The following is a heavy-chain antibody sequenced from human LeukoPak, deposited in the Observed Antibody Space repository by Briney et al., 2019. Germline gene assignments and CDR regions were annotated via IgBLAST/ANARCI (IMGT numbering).Heavy chain of an antibody. CDR1: GFTFGTYD. V-gene: IGHV3-49*03. D-gene: IGHD5-18*01. CDR2: ISSNSFGGTT. CDR3: TSYSVRTDD. Sequence: GGSLRLSCTSSGFTFGTYDVSWFRQAPGKGLEWVAFISSNSFGGTTEYAESLEGRFTTSSDHSKSIAYVQMNSLKTADTAVDYCTSYSVRTDDWGQGTLVTVSS. J-gene: IGHJ4*02.